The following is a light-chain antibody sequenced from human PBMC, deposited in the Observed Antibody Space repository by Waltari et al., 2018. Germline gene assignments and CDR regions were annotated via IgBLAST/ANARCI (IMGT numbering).Light chain of an antibody. CDR2: GQD. V-gene: IGLV3-19*01. J-gene: IGLJ2*01. Sequence: SSELTQDPAVSVALGQTVRITCQGDSLRRYYASWYQQRPGPAPILVLYGQDNRPSGIPDRFSGSTSGNTASLTITGAQAEDEADYYCLSRDTSSTRLFGEGTRLTV. CDR3: LSRDTSSTRL. CDR1: SLRRYY.